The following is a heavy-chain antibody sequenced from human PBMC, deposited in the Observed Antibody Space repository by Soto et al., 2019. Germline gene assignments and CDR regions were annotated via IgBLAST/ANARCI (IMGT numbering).Heavy chain of an antibody. V-gene: IGHV1-18*01. CDR1: GYTFTSYG. J-gene: IGHJ6*02. Sequence: QVQLVQSGAEVKKPGASVKVSCKASGYTFTSYGISWVRQAPGQGLEWMGWISAYNGNTNYAQKLQGRVTMTTDTSTSTAYMELRSLRSDDTAVYYCARDRLVVTAHPGHYYYGMDVWGQGTTVTVSS. CDR2: ISAYNGNT. CDR3: ARDRLVVTAHPGHYYYGMDV. D-gene: IGHD2-21*02.